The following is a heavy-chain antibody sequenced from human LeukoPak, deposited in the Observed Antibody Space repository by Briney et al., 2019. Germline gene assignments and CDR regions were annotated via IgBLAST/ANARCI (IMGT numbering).Heavy chain of an antibody. D-gene: IGHD5-12*01. V-gene: IGHV4-34*01. CDR3: ARSGLDSRYYFGMDV. Sequence: SETLSLTCAVYGGSFSGYYWSWIRQPPGKGLEWIGEINHSGSTNYNPSLKSRVTISVDTSKKQFSLKLSSATAADTAVYYCARSGLDSRYYFGMDVWGQGTTVTVSS. CDR2: INHSGST. CDR1: GGSFSGYY. J-gene: IGHJ6*02.